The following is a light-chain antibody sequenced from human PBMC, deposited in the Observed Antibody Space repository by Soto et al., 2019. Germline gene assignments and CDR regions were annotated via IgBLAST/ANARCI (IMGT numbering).Light chain of an antibody. J-gene: IGLJ2*01. CDR3: SSYTSSNTVV. CDR2: EVS. CDR1: SSDVGGYIY. V-gene: IGLV2-14*01. Sequence: QSALTQPASVSGSPGQSITISCTGTSSDVGGYIYVSWYQQHPGKAPKLMIYEVSNRPSGVSNRFSGSKSGNTASLTISGLQAEDEADYYCSSYTSSNTVVFGGGTKVTVL.